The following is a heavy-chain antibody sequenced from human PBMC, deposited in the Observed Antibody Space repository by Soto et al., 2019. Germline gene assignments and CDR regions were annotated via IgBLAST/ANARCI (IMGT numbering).Heavy chain of an antibody. CDR2: SSGGGLYT. CDR1: GFTFANHA. D-gene: IGHD6-6*01. V-gene: IGHV3-23*01. CDR3: AKDPVYSSSSGAHWFDP. J-gene: IGHJ5*02. Sequence: EVQLLESGGGLVQPGGSLRLSCAASGFTFANHAMTWVRQAPGKGLEWVSTSSGGGLYTFYADSMKGRFTISRDNSKNTLYLQMNSLRAEDTAVYFCAKDPVYSSSSGAHWFDPWGQGTLVTVSS.